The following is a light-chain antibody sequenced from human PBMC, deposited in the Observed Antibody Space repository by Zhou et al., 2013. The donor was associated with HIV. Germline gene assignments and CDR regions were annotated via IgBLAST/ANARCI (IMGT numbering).Light chain of an antibody. J-gene: IGKJ4*01. CDR1: QSVDTY. CDR2: GAF. CDR3: QQYGDSPPVT. Sequence: EVLMTQSPVTLSVSPGGRATLSCRASQSVDTYLAWYQKNRGQAPRLLIYGAFTRASGIPDRFSGSGSGTDFTLTISRLEPEDSAVYYCQQYGDSPPVTFGGGTKVEI. V-gene: IGKV3-20*01.